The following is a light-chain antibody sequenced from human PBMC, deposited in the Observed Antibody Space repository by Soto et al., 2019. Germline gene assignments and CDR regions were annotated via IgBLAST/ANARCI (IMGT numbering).Light chain of an antibody. J-gene: IGKJ1*01. CDR1: RSVSSDY. V-gene: IGKV3-20*01. CDR2: GAS. Sequence: EIVLTQSPGTLSLSPGERATLSCRASRSVSSDYLVWYQQKPGQAPRLLMYGASSTATGIPDRFSGSGSGTDFTLTISRLEPEDFAVYYCQQYVRSPWTFGQGTKVEIK. CDR3: QQYVRSPWT.